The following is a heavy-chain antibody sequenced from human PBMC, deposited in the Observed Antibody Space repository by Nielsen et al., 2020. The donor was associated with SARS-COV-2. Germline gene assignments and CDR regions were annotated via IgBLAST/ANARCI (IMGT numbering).Heavy chain of an antibody. D-gene: IGHD3-10*02. Sequence: SETLSLTCTVSGGSISSGDYYWSWIRQPPGKGLDWIGYIYYSGSTYYNPSLKSRVTISVDTSKNQFSLKLSTVTAADTAVYYCARVASLFGDNPVDYWGQGTLVTVSS. V-gene: IGHV4-30-4*01. CDR2: IYYSGST. J-gene: IGHJ4*02. CDR3: ARVASLFGDNPVDY. CDR1: GGSISSGDYY.